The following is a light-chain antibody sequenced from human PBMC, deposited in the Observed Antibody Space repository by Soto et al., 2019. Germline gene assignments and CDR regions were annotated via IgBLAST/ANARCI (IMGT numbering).Light chain of an antibody. CDR3: HQYNVWRT. V-gene: IGKV3-15*01. CDR1: QNVNSN. J-gene: IGKJ1*01. Sequence: EIMLTQSPATLSVSPGESATLSCRASQNVNSNLAWYQQRPGQTPRLLIYGASTRAPGIPVRFSGSGSGTEFTLTITSLQSDDFAIYYCHQYNVWRTFGQGTKVDIK. CDR2: GAS.